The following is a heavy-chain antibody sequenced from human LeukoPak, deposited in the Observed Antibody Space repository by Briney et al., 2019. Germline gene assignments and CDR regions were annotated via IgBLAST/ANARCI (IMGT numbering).Heavy chain of an antibody. D-gene: IGHD3-22*01. CDR1: GFTFSSYW. CDR2: IKQDGSEK. J-gene: IGHJ3*02. V-gene: IGHV3-7*01. CDR3: ARAYYYDSSGYYLGTDAFDI. Sequence: PGGSLRLSCAASGFTFSSYWMSWVRQAPGKGLEWVANIKQDGSEKYYVDSVKGRFTISRDNAKNSLYLQMNSLRAEDTAVYYCARAYYYDSSGYYLGTDAFDIWGQGTMVTVSS.